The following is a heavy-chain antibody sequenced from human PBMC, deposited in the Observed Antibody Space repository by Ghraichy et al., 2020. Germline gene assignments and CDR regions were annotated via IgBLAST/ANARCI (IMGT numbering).Heavy chain of an antibody. CDR3: ARDRGYSADY. J-gene: IGHJ4*02. CDR1: GFTFSSYW. CDR2: INSDGSST. Sequence: LSLTCAASGFTFSSYWMHWVRQTPGEGLVWVSLINSDGSSTNYADSVKGRFTISRDNAKNTLYLQMNSLRAEDTAVYYCARDRGYSADYWGQGTLVIVSS. D-gene: IGHD2-21*01. V-gene: IGHV3-74*01.